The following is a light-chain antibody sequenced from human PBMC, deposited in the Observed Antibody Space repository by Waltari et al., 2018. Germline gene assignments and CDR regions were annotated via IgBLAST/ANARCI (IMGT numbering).Light chain of an antibody. CDR3: SSYAGRNTFVL. J-gene: IGLJ2*01. Sequence: ALTQPPSMSGSTGQSVTIPCTGTSSDIGGYNRFSWYQQYPGKAPKLMIYEVSQRPSGVSDRFSGSKSGNTASLTISGLQAEDEAEYYCSSYAGRNTFVLFGGGTRLTVL. CDR2: EVS. V-gene: IGLV2-8*01. CDR1: SSDIGGYNR.